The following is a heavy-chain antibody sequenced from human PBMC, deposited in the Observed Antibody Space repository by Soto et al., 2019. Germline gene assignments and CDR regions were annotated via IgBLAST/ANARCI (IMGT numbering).Heavy chain of an antibody. CDR3: TRKSLSYGVYINPGGYYYYARDV. CDR2: IIPIFGTA. V-gene: IGHV1-69*01. D-gene: IGHD4-17*01. Sequence: QVQLVQSGAEVKKPGSSVKVSCKASGGTFSSYAISWVRQAPGQGLEWMGGIIPIFGTANYAQKFQGRVTVTADESMSTAYMKLSSLRSEDTAVDYSTRKSLSYGVYINPGGYYYYARDVWGQGTTVTVSS. CDR1: GGTFSSYA. J-gene: IGHJ6*02.